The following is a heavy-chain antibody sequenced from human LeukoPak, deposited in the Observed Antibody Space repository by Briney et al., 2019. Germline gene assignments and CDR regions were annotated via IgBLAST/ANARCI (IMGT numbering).Heavy chain of an antibody. CDR1: GGSISSGGYY. Sequence: SETLSLTCTVSGGSISSGGYYWSWIRQPPGKGLEWIGYIYHSGSTYYNPSLKSRVTISVDRSKNQFSLKLSSVTAADTVVYYCARSDCSSTSCYTSDAFDIWGQGTMVTVSS. D-gene: IGHD2-2*02. CDR3: ARSDCSSTSCYTSDAFDI. CDR2: IYHSGST. J-gene: IGHJ3*02. V-gene: IGHV4-30-2*01.